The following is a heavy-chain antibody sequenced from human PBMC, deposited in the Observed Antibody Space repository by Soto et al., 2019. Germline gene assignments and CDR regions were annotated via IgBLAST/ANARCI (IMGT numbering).Heavy chain of an antibody. CDR2: IYNSGST. CDR3: SNSFKVCSGGSSYLAASDY. Sequence: SETLSLTCAVSGGYISGGYYSWSWIRQPPGKGLEWIGFIYNSGSTYYNSSLKSRVTISVDRSKNHFFLNLTSVTAADTAVYYFSNSFKVCSGGSSYLAASDYWGHGTLVTVSS. D-gene: IGHD2-15*01. V-gene: IGHV4-30-2*01. CDR1: GGYISGGYYS. J-gene: IGHJ4*01.